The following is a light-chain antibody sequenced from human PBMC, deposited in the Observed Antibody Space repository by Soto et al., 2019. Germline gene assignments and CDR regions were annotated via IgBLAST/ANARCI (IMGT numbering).Light chain of an antibody. Sequence: ALTQPASVSGSPGQSITISCTGTSSDVGAYNFVSWHQQHPGKAPKLIIYNVYDRPSGISYRFSGSKSGNTASLTISGLQGEDEADYYCSSYTISRTYVFGTGTKVTVL. J-gene: IGLJ1*01. V-gene: IGLV2-14*03. CDR2: NVY. CDR1: SSDVGAYNF. CDR3: SSYTISRTYV.